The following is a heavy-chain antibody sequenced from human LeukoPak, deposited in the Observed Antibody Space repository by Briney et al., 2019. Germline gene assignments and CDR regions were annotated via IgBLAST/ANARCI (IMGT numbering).Heavy chain of an antibody. CDR1: GFTFSSYW. J-gene: IGHJ6*02. Sequence: PGGSLRLSCAASGFTFSSYWMSWVRQAPGKGLEWVANIKQDGSEKYYVDSVKGRFTISRDNAKNSLYLQMSSLRADDTAVYYCARDLITMIPRYYYYGMDVWGQGTTVTVSS. CDR2: IKQDGSEK. CDR3: ARDLITMIPRYYYYGMDV. D-gene: IGHD3-22*01. V-gene: IGHV3-7*01.